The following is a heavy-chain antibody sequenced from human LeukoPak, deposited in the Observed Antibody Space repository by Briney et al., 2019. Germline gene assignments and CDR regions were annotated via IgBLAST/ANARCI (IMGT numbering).Heavy chain of an antibody. CDR2: ISGSGGST. J-gene: IGHJ4*02. Sequence: GGSLRLSCAASGFTFSSYAMNWVRQAPGKGLEWVSGISGSGGSTYYADSVKGRFTISRDNSKNTLYLQMKSLRAEDTAVYYCAKRSEYHFDYWGQGTLVTVSS. V-gene: IGHV3-23*01. CDR1: GFTFSSYA. D-gene: IGHD2-2*01. CDR3: AKRSEYHFDY.